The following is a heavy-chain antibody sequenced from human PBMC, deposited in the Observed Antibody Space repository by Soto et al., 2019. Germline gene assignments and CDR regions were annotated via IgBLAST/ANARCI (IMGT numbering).Heavy chain of an antibody. CDR3: ARGYGSGSYPFDF. CDR2: IYHRGST. V-gene: IGHV4-30-2*01. Sequence: PSETLSLTCAVSGGSISSGGYSWSWIRQPPGKGLEWIGYIYHRGSTYYNPSLRSRVTISVDRSKNQFSLKLSSVPAADTAVYYCARGYGSGSYPFDFWGQGTLVTVSS. D-gene: IGHD3-10*01. CDR1: GGSISSGGYS. J-gene: IGHJ4*02.